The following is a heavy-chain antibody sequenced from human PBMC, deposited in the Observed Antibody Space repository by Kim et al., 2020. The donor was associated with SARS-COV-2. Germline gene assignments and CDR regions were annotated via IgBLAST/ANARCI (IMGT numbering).Heavy chain of an antibody. V-gene: IGHV1-69*01. CDR3: ANEDY. CDR2: IPIFGTA. J-gene: IGHJ4*02. Sequence: IPIFGTANYAQKFQGRVTSTADESTSTAYMELSSLRSEDTAVYYCANEDYWGQGTLVTVSS.